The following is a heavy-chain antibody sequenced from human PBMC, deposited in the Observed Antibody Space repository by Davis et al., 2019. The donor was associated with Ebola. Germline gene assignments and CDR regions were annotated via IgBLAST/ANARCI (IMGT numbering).Heavy chain of an antibody. CDR3: TRGIARRRSGSWFDP. Sequence: ASVKVSCKASGYTFTTYGISWVRQAPGQGLEWMGWMNPDSGNTGYAQKFQGRVTMTRDTSITTAYMELSSLSSDDTAVYYCTRGIARRRSGSWFDPWGQGTPVTVSS. CDR1: GYTFTTYG. D-gene: IGHD2-15*01. V-gene: IGHV1-8*02. J-gene: IGHJ5*02. CDR2: MNPDSGNT.